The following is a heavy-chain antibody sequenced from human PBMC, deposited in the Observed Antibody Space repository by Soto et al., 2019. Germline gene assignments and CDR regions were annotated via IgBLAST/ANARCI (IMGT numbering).Heavy chain of an antibody. CDR3: AKDRGAGYCSSTSCYAGDY. CDR1: GFTFSSYA. CDR2: ISGSGGST. V-gene: IGHV3-23*01. J-gene: IGHJ4*02. D-gene: IGHD2-2*01. Sequence: VQLLESGGGLVQPGGSLRLSCAASGFTFSSYAMSWVRQAPGKGLEWVSAISGSGGSTYYADSVKGRFTISRDNSKNTLHLQMNSLRAEDTAVYYCAKDRGAGYCSSTSCYAGDYWGQGTLVTVSS.